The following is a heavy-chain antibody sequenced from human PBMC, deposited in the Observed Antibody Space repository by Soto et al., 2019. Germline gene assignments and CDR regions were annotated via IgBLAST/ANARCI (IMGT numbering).Heavy chain of an antibody. V-gene: IGHV3-23*01. Sequence: GGSLRLSCAASGFTFSSYAMSWVRQAPGKGLEWVSDISGSGGSTYYADSVKGRFTISRDNAKNTLYLQMNSLRAEDTAVYYCAGVSYDFCIYWGQGTLVTVSS. CDR1: GFTFSSYA. CDR3: AGVSYDFCIY. CDR2: ISGSGGST. D-gene: IGHD3-3*01. J-gene: IGHJ4*02.